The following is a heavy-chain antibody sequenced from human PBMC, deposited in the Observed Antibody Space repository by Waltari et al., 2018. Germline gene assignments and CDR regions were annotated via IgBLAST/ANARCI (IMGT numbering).Heavy chain of an antibody. CDR2: INLKTGKP. CDR1: GYSFTSYA. V-gene: IGHV7-4-1*01. CDR3: ARETSLYCSDTYCDPPAQLDY. D-gene: IGHD2-15*01. J-gene: IGHJ4*02. Sequence: QVQLVQSGSELKKPGASVKVSCKASGYSFTSYAMSWVRQAPGRGLEWMGCINLKTGKPTYAQGFTGRFVFSLDTSVSSADLQIDNLKSEDTALYFCARETSLYCSDTYCDPPAQLDYWGQGTLVTVSS.